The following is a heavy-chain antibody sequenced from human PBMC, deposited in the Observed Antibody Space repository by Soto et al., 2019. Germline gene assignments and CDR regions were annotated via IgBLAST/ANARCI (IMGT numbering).Heavy chain of an antibody. CDR1: GGSISSSSYY. Sequence: PSETLSLTCTVSGGSISSSSYYWGWILHPPGKGLEWIGSIYYSGSTYYNPSLKSRVTISVDTSKNQFSLKLSPVTAADTAVYYCARRLYYDSSGFEGGGMDVWGQGTTVTVSS. J-gene: IGHJ6*02. D-gene: IGHD3-22*01. CDR3: ARRLYYDSSGFEGGGMDV. CDR2: IYYSGST. V-gene: IGHV4-39*01.